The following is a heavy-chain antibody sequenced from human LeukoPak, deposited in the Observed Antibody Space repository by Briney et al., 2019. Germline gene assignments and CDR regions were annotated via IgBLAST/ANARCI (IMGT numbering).Heavy chain of an antibody. CDR1: GFTFSSYW. Sequence: GGSLRLSCAGSGFTFSSYWMRWVRQAPGKGLEWVGNIKQDGSEKYYVDSVKGRFTISRDNSENTVYLQMNSLRVEDTAVYYCAKDRGTLTMTQDMWGQGTMITVSS. CDR3: AKDRGTLTMTQDM. CDR2: IKQDGSEK. V-gene: IGHV3-7*01. D-gene: IGHD4/OR15-4a*01. J-gene: IGHJ3*02.